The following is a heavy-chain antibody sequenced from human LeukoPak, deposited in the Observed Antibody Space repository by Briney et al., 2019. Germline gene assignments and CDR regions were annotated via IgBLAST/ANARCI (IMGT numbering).Heavy chain of an antibody. J-gene: IGHJ4*02. CDR3: VKVALRCGGDCYSRGYYFDY. CDR2: IKEDGSDK. V-gene: IGHV3-7*05. D-gene: IGHD2-21*02. Sequence: GGSLRLSCSASAFTFSSYWMTWVRQAPGKGLEWVATIKEDGSDKYYVDSVRGRFTISRDNAENSLYLQMNSLRAEDTALYYCVKVALRCGGDCYSRGYYFDYWGQGTLVTVSS. CDR1: AFTFSSYW.